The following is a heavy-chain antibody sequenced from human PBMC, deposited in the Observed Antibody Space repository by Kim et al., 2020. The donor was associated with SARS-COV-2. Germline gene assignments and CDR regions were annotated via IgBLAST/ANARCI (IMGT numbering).Heavy chain of an antibody. CDR1: GFTFSSYA. Sequence: GGSLRLSCAASGFTFSSYAMSWVRQAPGKGLEWVSVIYSGGSSTYYADSVKGRFTISRDNSKNTLYLQMNSLRAEDTAVYYCAKAPPYPWELPFDYWGQGTLVTVSS. D-gene: IGHD1-26*01. J-gene: IGHJ4*02. CDR2: IYSGGSST. V-gene: IGHV3-23*03. CDR3: AKAPPYPWELPFDY.